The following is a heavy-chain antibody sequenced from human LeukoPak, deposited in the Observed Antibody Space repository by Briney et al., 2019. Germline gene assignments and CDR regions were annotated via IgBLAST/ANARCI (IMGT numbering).Heavy chain of an antibody. D-gene: IGHD1-26*01. CDR2: VNPSGGST. Sequence: ASVKVSCKASGYTFTTYYLHWERQAPGQGLEWMGIVNPSGGSTPYAQNFQGRVTMTRDTSTNTVYMELSSLRSEDTAVYYCARAVGATSQFDYWGQGTLVTVSS. V-gene: IGHV1-46*01. CDR1: GYTFTTYY. J-gene: IGHJ4*02. CDR3: ARAVGATSQFDY.